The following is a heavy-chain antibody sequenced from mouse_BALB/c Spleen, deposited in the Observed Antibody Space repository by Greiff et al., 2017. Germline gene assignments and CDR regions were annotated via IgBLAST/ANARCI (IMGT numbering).Heavy chain of an antibody. Sequence: QVQLKQSGAELMKPGASVKISCKATGYTFSSYWIEWVKQRPGHGLEWIGEILPGSGSTNYNEKFKGKATFTADTSSNTAYMQLSSLTSEDSAVYYCARSTARATWDFDYWGQGTTLTVSS. CDR3: ARSTARATWDFDY. D-gene: IGHD3-2*01. CDR2: ILPGSGST. V-gene: IGHV1-9*01. J-gene: IGHJ2*01. CDR1: GYTFSSYW.